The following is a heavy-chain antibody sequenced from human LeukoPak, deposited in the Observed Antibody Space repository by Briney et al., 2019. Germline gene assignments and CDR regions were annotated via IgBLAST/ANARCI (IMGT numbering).Heavy chain of an antibody. CDR3: AKDIDWDIVTAAFDY. V-gene: IGHV3-30-3*01. CDR1: GFTFSSYA. Sequence: QVQLVESGGGVVQPGRSLRLSCAASGFTFSSYAMHWVRQAPGKGLEWVAVISYDGSNKYYADSVKGRFTISRDNSKNTLYLQMNSLRAEDTALYYCAKDIDWDIVTAAFDYWGQGTLVTVSS. CDR2: ISYDGSNK. J-gene: IGHJ4*02. D-gene: IGHD5-12*01.